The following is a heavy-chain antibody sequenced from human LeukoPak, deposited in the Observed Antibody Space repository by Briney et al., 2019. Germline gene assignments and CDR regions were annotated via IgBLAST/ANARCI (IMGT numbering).Heavy chain of an antibody. J-gene: IGHJ6*02. Sequence: GGSLRLSCAASGFTFSHAWMNWVRQAPGKGLEWVGRIKIKVDGEATDYAAPVKGRFTISRDDSKNTLFLQMNSLRAEDTAVYYCARGHSSGSAYYYYYGMDVWGQGTTVTVSS. V-gene: IGHV3-15*01. CDR1: GFTFSHAW. D-gene: IGHD6-19*01. CDR2: IKIKVDGEAT. CDR3: ARGHSSGSAYYYYYGMDV.